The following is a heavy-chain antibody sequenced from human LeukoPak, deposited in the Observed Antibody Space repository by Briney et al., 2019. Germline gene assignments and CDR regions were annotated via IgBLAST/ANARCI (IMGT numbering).Heavy chain of an antibody. V-gene: IGHV4-59*06. Sequence: PSETLSLTCTVSGGSISSYYWSWIRQHPGKGLEWIGYIYYSGSTYYNPSLKSRVTISVDTSKNQFSLKLSTVTAADTAVYYCARARGYSYGYDYWGQGTLVTVSS. CDR2: IYYSGST. D-gene: IGHD5-18*01. CDR3: ARARGYSYGYDY. CDR1: GGSISSYY. J-gene: IGHJ4*02.